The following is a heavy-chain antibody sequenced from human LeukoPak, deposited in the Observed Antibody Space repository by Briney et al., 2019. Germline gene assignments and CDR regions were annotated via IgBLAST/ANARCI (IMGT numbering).Heavy chain of an antibody. CDR2: ISSSSSTI. V-gene: IGHV3-48*01. CDR3: AREGYYYDSSGYPSYWYFDL. D-gene: IGHD3-22*01. J-gene: IGHJ2*01. Sequence: GGSLRLSCAASGFTFSSYSMNWVRQAPGKGLEWVSYISSSSSTIYYADSVKGRFTISRDNAKNSLYLQMNSLRAEDTAVYYCAREGYYYDSSGYPSYWYFDLWGRGTLVTVSS. CDR1: GFTFSSYS.